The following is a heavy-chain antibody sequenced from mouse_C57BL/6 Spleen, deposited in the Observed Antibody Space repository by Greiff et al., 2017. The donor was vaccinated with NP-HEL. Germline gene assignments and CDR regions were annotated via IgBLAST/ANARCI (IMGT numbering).Heavy chain of an antibody. J-gene: IGHJ4*01. D-gene: IGHD1-1*01. Sequence: QVQLQQPGAELVRPGTSVKLSCKASGYTFTSYWMHWVKQRPGQGLEWIGVIDPSDSYTNYNQKFKGKATLTVDTSSSTAYMQLSSLTSEDSAVYYCARSGITTLMDYWGQGTSVTVSS. CDR1: GYTFTSYW. V-gene: IGHV1-59*01. CDR2: IDPSDSYT. CDR3: ARSGITTLMDY.